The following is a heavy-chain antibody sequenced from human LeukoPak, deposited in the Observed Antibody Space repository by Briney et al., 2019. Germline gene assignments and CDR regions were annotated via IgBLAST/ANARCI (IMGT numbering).Heavy chain of an antibody. Sequence: PGGSLRLSCAASGFTFSAYTMSWVRQAPGKGLEWVSSISASGSTTYYADSVKGRFTISRDNIDSTVYLQMNSLRAEDSALYYCAKGDCSGGGGDCYSPHAFDVWGQGTMVTVSS. V-gene: IGHV3-23*01. CDR2: ISASGSTT. J-gene: IGHJ3*01. CDR3: AKGDCSGGGGDCYSPHAFDV. D-gene: IGHD2-21*02. CDR1: GFTFSAYT.